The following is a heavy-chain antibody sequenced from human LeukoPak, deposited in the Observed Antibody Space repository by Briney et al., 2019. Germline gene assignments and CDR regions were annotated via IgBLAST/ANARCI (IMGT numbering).Heavy chain of an antibody. Sequence: PSETLSLTCAVYGGSFSGYYWSWIRQPPGKGLEWIGYIYYSGSTNYNPSLKSRVTISVDTSKNQFSLKLSSVTAADTAVYYCARVGLDTSYGMDVWGKGTTVTVSS. V-gene: IGHV4-59*01. CDR2: IYYSGST. CDR1: GGSFSGYY. J-gene: IGHJ6*04. CDR3: ARVGLDTSYGMDV. D-gene: IGHD5-18*01.